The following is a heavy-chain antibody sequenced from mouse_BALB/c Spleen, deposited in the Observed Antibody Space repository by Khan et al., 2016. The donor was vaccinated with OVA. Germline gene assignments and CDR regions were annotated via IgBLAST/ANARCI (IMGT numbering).Heavy chain of an antibody. CDR1: GFTFSTYG. Sequence: EVQLVESGGDLVKTGGPLKLSCAASGFTFSTYGMSWVRQTPDKRLEWVATISSGGHYTYYIDSVKGRFTISRDNAKNILYLQMTSLRSEDTAMYYCARLAYYYNSEGFAYWGQGTLVTVSA. V-gene: IGHV5-6*01. D-gene: IGHD1-1*02. J-gene: IGHJ3*01. CDR3: ARLAYYYNSEGFAY. CDR2: ISSGGHYT.